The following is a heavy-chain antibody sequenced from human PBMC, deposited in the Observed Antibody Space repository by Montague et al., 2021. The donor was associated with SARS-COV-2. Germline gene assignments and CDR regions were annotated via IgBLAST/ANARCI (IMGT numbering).Heavy chain of an antibody. J-gene: IGHJ4*02. CDR1: GFTFSSYA. V-gene: IGHV3-23*01. CDR2: ISGSGGST. D-gene: IGHD3-22*01. CDR3: ARNYYDSSDHFDY. Sequence: SLRLSCAASGFTFSSYAMSWVRQAPGKGLEWVPAISGSGGSTYYADSVKGRFTISRDNSKNTLYLQMNSLRAEDTAVYYCARNYYDSSDHFDYWGQGTLVTVSS.